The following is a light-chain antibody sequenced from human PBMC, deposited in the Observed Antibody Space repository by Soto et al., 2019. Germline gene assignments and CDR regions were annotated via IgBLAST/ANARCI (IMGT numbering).Light chain of an antibody. J-gene: IGLJ3*02. CDR1: SSNIGRDT. CDR3: STWDDSLNGWV. V-gene: IGLV1-44*01. Sequence: QAVVTQPPSVSGTRGLRVTISCSGGSSNIGRDTVNWYQQLPGTAPKLLMFNDDQRPSGVPDRFSGSRSGTSASMAISGLQSDDEADSFCSTWDDSLNGWVFGGGTKLTVL. CDR2: NDD.